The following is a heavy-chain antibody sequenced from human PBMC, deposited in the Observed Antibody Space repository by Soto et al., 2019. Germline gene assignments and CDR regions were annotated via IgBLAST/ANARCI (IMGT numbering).Heavy chain of an antibody. CDR1: GASVDSGNHY. D-gene: IGHD4-17*01. Sequence: QVLVQESGPGLVKPSQTLTLSCTVSGASVDSGNHYCIWILQHPGKGLEWIGYIYYGESTYYNPSLKRRATISVDTSQSRFYLRLTSVTAADTVVYYCAGDMVSAMTTRIFDHWGPGTLVTVSS. J-gene: IGHJ4*02. CDR3: AGDMVSAMTTRIFDH. CDR2: IYYGEST. V-gene: IGHV4-30-4*01.